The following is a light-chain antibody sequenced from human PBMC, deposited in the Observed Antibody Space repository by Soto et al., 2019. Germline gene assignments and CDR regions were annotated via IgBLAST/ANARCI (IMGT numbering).Light chain of an antibody. CDR3: QQYFNPRT. J-gene: IGKJ4*01. CDR2: DGT. V-gene: IGKV1-33*01. Sequence: DTRLTQSPSSLSASVGDRVTITCQASQHISDYLNWYQQKPGKAPKLLIYDGTKLETGVPSRFSGSGSGTEFTFTISSLKPEETATYYCQQYFNPRTFGGGTKV. CDR1: QHISDY.